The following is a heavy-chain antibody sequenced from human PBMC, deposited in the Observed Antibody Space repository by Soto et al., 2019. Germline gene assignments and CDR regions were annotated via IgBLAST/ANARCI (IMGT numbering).Heavy chain of an antibody. CDR1: GYIFTSYG. J-gene: IGHJ4*02. D-gene: IGHD2-15*01. V-gene: IGHV1-18*01. Sequence: QVQLVQSVAEVKKPGASVKVSCKASGYIFTSYGISWVRQAPGQGLEWMGWISAYNGNTNYAQKLQGRVTMTTDTSTRTAYMELRSLRSDDTAVYYCARTVEMATLVYFDYWGQGTLVTVSS. CDR3: ARTVEMATLVYFDY. CDR2: ISAYNGNT.